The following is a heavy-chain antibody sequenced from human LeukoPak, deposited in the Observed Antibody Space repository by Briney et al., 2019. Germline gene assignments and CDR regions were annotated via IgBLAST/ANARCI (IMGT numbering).Heavy chain of an antibody. CDR3: ARQSPDPLNYCSSTSCSDAFDI. CDR2: ISGSGGST. J-gene: IGHJ3*02. V-gene: IGHV3-23*01. CDR1: GFTFSSYA. D-gene: IGHD2-2*01. Sequence: GGSLRLSCAASGFTFSSYAMAWVRQAPGKGLEWVSPISGSGGSTYYADSVKGRFTISRDNSKNTLYLQMNSLRAEDTAVYYCARQSPDPLNYCSSTSCSDAFDIWGQGTMVTVSS.